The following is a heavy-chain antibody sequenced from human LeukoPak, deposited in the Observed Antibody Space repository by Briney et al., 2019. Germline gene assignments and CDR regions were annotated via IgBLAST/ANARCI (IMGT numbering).Heavy chain of an antibody. CDR2: IRSKAYGGTT. V-gene: IGHV3-49*04. J-gene: IGHJ3*02. CDR3: TRVNGDYADAFDI. D-gene: IGHD4-17*01. Sequence: PGGSLRLSCTASGFTFGDYAMSWVRQAPGKGLEWVGFIRSKAYGGTTEYAASVKGRFTISRDDSKSIAYLQMNSLKTEDTAVYYCTRVNGDYADAFDIWDQGTMVTVSS. CDR1: GFTFGDYA.